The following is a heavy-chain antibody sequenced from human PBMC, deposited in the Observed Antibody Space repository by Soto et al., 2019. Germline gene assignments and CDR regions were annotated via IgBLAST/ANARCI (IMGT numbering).Heavy chain of an antibody. D-gene: IGHD6-13*01. CDR1: EGTFNSYA. V-gene: IGHV1-69*01. Sequence: QAQVVQSGAEVRKPGSSVKLSCKASEGTFNSYAIAWVRQAPGQGLEWMGGIIPYYNTLNYAQKFQDRVTITADDSTYTGYMELSSLRSDDTAVYFCASGASCWYPYFFDSWAQGTLVTVSS. CDR3: ASGASCWYPYFFDS. J-gene: IGHJ4*02. CDR2: IIPYYNTL.